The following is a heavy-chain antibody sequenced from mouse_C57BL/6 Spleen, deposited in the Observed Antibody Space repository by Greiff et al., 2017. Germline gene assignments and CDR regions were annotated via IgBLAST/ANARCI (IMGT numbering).Heavy chain of an antibody. CDR2: IHPSDSDT. CDR1: GYTFTSYW. D-gene: IGHD2-12*01. Sequence: QVQLQQPGAELVRPGASVKVSCKASGYTFTSYWMHWVKQRPGQGLEWIGRIHPSDSDTNYNQKFKGKATLTVDTSSSTAYMQLSRLTSEDSAVYYCEMESNDVGYFEGWGTGTTVTVAT. CDR3: EMESNDVGYFEG. J-gene: IGHJ1*03. V-gene: IGHV1-74*01.